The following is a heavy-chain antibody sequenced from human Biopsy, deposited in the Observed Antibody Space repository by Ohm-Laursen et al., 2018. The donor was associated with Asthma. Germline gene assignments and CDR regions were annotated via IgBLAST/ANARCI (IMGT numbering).Heavy chain of an antibody. D-gene: IGHD3-9*01. CDR1: GYTFTSYD. CDR3: ARTYYDFLTGQVKDIFGV. J-gene: IGHJ3*01. V-gene: IGHV1-3*04. CDR2: VNTGNGDT. Sequence: GASVKVSCKASGYTFTSYDMHWVRQAPGQRLEWMGWVNTGNGDTKYSQKFQGRVTITRDTSASTAYMELRSLRSEDTATYYCARTYYDFLTGQVKDIFGVWGQGTMVTVSS.